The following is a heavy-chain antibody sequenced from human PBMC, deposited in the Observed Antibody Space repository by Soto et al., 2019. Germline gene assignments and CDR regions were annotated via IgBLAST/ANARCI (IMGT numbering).Heavy chain of an antibody. D-gene: IGHD3-10*01. V-gene: IGHV1-18*04. Sequence: ASVKVSCKASGYTFTSYGISWVRQAPGQGLEWMGWISAYNGNTNYAQKLQGRVTMTTDTSTSTAYMELRSLRSDDTAVYYCAREGAPYYYGSGSDYPTYYYYYGMDVWGQGTTVIVSS. CDR3: AREGAPYYYGSGSDYPTYYYYYGMDV. CDR1: GYTFTSYG. J-gene: IGHJ6*02. CDR2: ISAYNGNT.